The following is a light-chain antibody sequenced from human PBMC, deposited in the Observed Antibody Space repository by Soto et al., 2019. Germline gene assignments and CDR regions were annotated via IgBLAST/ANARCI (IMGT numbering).Light chain of an antibody. CDR3: SSYTSSSTVV. CDR1: SSDVGGYNY. Sequence: QSVLTQPASVSGSPGQSITFSCTGTSSDVGGYNYVSWYQQHPGKAPKLMIYEVTNRPSGVSNRFSGSKSGNTASLTISGVQAEDEADYYCSSYTSSSTVVFGGGTQLTVL. CDR2: EVT. V-gene: IGLV2-14*01. J-gene: IGLJ2*01.